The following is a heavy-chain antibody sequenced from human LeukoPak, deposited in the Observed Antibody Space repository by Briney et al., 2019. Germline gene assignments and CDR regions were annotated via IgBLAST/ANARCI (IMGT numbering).Heavy chain of an antibody. V-gene: IGHV4-59*01. CDR1: GGSISSYY. J-gene: IGHJ6*03. CDR3: ARVKYNWNHAYYYYYMDV. D-gene: IGHD1-20*01. Sequence: SETLSFTCTVSGGSISSYYWSWIRQPPGKGLEWIGYIYYSGSTNYNPSLKSRVTISVDTSKNQFSLKLSSVTAADTAVYYCARVKYNWNHAYYYYYMDVLGKGTTVTVSS. CDR2: IYYSGST.